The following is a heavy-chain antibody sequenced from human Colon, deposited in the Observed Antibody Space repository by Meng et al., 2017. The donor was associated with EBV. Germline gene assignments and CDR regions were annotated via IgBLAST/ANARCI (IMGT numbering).Heavy chain of an antibody. J-gene: IGHJ4*02. Sequence: QVAPEDAGPGLVEPSGTLSLTCAVSGASISSDNWWSWVRQPPGKGLEWIGEIYHGGNTNYNPSLKSRVTISVDRPNDQFSLSLSSVTAADTAVYYCARGNAYNAPSFDYWGQGTLVTVSS. CDR2: IYHGGNT. CDR1: GASISSDNW. CDR3: ARGNAYNAPSFDY. V-gene: IGHV4-4*02. D-gene: IGHD5-24*01.